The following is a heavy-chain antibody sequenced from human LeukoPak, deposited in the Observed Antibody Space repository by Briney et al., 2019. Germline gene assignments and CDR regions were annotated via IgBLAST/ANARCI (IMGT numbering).Heavy chain of an antibody. D-gene: IGHD5-18*01. CDR2: ISSSSSYI. Sequence: PGGSLRLSCAASGFTFTSYGMTWVRQAPGKGLEWVSSISSSSSYIYYADSVKGRFTISRDNAKNSLYLQMNSLRAEDTAVYYCARVEYGYSYYYYGMDVWGQGTTVTVSS. CDR3: ARVEYGYSYYYYGMDV. J-gene: IGHJ6*02. V-gene: IGHV3-21*01. CDR1: GFTFTSYG.